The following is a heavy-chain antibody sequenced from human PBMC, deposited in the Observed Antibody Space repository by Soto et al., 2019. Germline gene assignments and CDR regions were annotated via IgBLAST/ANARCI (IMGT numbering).Heavy chain of an antibody. Sequence: SETLSLTCTVSGGSISSYYWSWIRQPAGKGLEWIGRIYTSGSTNYNPSLKSRVTMSVDTSKNQFSLKLSSVTAADTAVYYCARDLECSSYSNWFVPWGQGTLVTVSS. CDR3: ARDLECSSYSNWFVP. CDR1: GGSISSYY. CDR2: IYTSGST. D-gene: IGHD6-6*01. V-gene: IGHV4-4*07. J-gene: IGHJ5*02.